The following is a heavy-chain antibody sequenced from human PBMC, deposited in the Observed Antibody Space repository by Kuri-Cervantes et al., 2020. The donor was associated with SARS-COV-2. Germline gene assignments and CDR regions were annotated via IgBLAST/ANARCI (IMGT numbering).Heavy chain of an antibody. Sequence: ESLKISCTVSGGAISSYYWSWVRQPPGKALEWIGYIYYSGNSNYNPSLRSRVSISVDTSKKQFALRLSSVTAADTAVYYYARGVYYDSSGYYLGDAFDI. CDR1: GGAISSYY. J-gene: IGHJ3*02. D-gene: IGHD3-22*01. CDR3: ARGVYYDSSGYYLGDAFDI. CDR2: IYYSGNS. V-gene: IGHV4-59*12.